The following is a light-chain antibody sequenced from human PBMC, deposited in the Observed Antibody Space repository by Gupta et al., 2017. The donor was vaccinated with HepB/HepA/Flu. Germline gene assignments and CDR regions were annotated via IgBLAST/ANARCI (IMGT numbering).Light chain of an antibody. CDR3: HQVSRDSLT. CDR1: QGINIY. CDR2: GAS. V-gene: IGKV1-9*01. J-gene: IGKJ4*01. Sequence: LTQSPSFLSASVGDRVTITCRASQGINIYLAEYQQKVGEAPKLLIYGASTLQSGVPSRFRGSGSGTEFTLTISSLQPEDVATAYCHQVSRDSLTFGRGTXVDIK.